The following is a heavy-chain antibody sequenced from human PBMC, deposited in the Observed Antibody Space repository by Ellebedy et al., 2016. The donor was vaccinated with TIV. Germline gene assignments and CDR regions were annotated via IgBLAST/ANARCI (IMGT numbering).Heavy chain of an antibody. Sequence: GESLKISCVASGFMFAGHAMSWVRQAPGKGLEWVSSITGSGDKTYYGNSVRGRFTIASDNSRGTVYLEMTSLRGEDTAVYSCARSAGDNSGWFVSWGQGTLVIVSS. CDR3: ARSAGDNSGWFVS. D-gene: IGHD1-26*01. CDR1: GFMFAGHA. CDR2: ITGSGDKT. J-gene: IGHJ5*01. V-gene: IGHV3-23*02.